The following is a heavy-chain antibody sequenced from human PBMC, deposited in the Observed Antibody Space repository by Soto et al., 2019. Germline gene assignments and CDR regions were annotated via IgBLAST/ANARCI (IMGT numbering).Heavy chain of an antibody. CDR2: ISYDGSNK. CDR3: ARVSTWSSSWSGWFDP. CDR1: GFTFSSYG. V-gene: IGHV3-30*03. J-gene: IGHJ5*02. Sequence: PGGSLRLSCAASGFTFSSYGMHWVRQAPGKGLEWVAVISYDGSNKYYADSVKGRFTISRDNSKNTLYLQMNSLRAEDTAVYYCARVSTWSSSWSGWFDPWGQGTLVTVSS. D-gene: IGHD6-13*01.